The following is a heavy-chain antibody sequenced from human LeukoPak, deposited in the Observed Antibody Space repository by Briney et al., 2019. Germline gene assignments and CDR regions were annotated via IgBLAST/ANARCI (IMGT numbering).Heavy chain of an antibody. CDR1: GYTFPSYF. J-gene: IGHJ4*02. D-gene: IGHD3-22*01. V-gene: IGHV1-46*01. CDR2: INPTGGST. CDR3: ARAGYYYDSSGYFVDY. Sequence: ASVKVSCKASGYTFPSYFMHWVRQAPGQGLEWMGIINPTGGSTTYAQKFQGRVTMTRDTSTSTVYMELSSLRSEDTAVYYCARAGYYYDSSGYFVDYRGQGTLVTVSS.